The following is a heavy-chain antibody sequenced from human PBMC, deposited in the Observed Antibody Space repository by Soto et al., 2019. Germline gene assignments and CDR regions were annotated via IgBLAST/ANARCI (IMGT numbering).Heavy chain of an antibody. V-gene: IGHV1-18*01. Sequence: QVKLVQSGAEVKKPGASVKVSCKASGYTFTSYGISWVRQAPGQGLEWMGWISAYNGNTNYAQKLQGRVTMTTDTSTSTAYMELRSLRSDDTAVYYCARDTRDYYDSSGYYPDYWGQGTLVTVSS. CDR1: GYTFTSYG. CDR2: ISAYNGNT. J-gene: IGHJ4*02. CDR3: ARDTRDYYDSSGYYPDY. D-gene: IGHD3-22*01.